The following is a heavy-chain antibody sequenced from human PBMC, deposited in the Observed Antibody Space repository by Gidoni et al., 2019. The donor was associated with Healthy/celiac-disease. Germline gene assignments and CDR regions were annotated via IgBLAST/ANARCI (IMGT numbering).Heavy chain of an antibody. CDR2: SSGSGGST. Sequence: EVQLLESGGGLVQPGGSLRLSCAASGFTFSSYSMSWVRQAPGKGLEWVSASSGSGGSTYYADSVKGRFTISRDNSKNTLYLQMNSLRAEDTAVYYCAKDVLQHYGSIVATDAFDIWGQGTMVTVSS. J-gene: IGHJ3*02. CDR3: AKDVLQHYGSIVATDAFDI. D-gene: IGHD5-12*01. CDR1: GFTFSSYS. V-gene: IGHV3-23*01.